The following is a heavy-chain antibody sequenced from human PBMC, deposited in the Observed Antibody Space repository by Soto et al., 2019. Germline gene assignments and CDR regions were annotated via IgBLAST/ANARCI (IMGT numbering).Heavy chain of an antibody. CDR3: SGEYCSLGTF. Sequence: AGGSLRLSCAASGFTFSTYAMHWVRQVPGKGLVWVSSISENGGSTTYADSVKGRFTISRDNAKNTLYLQMNGLRVEDTAIYYCSGEYCSLGTFWAQGTPVPVSS. V-gene: IGHV3-74*01. J-gene: IGHJ1*01. D-gene: IGHD2-8*02. CDR1: GFTFSTYA. CDR2: ISENGGST.